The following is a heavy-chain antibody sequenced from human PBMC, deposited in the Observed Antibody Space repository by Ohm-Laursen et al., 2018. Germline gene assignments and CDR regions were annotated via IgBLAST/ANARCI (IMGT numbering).Heavy chain of an antibody. D-gene: IGHD6-19*01. J-gene: IGHJ3*02. CDR3: AKAVTGRLDAFDI. V-gene: IGHV3-11*01. CDR2: ISSSGSTI. CDR1: GFTFSDYY. Sequence: SLRLSCAASGFTFSDYYMTWIRQAPGKGLEWASYISSSGSTIYYADSVKGRFTISRDNAKKSLSLQMNSLRAEDTAVYYCAKAVTGRLDAFDIWGQGTMVTVSS.